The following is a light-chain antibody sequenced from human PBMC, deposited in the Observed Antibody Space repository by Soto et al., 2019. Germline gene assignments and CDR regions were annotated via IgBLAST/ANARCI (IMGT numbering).Light chain of an antibody. J-gene: IGLJ1*01. V-gene: IGLV2-14*01. Sequence: SALTQPASVSGSPGESITISCTGTSSDVGAYNYVSWYQQDPGKAPKLMIYDVSSRPSGVSNRFSGSKSGHTASLTISGLQAEDEADYYCSSYTSSSTYVFGTGTKVTVL. CDR1: SSDVGAYNY. CDR3: SSYTSSSTYV. CDR2: DVS.